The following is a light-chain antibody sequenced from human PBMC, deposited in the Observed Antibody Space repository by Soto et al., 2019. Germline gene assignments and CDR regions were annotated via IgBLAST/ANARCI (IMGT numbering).Light chain of an antibody. V-gene: IGLV2-8*01. J-gene: IGLJ1*01. CDR1: SSDVGLYNY. CDR3: GTWDSSLSIFV. CDR2: EVS. Sequence: QSVLTQPPSASGSPGQSVTISCTGTSSDVGLYNYVSWYQQHPGKAPKLMIYEVSKRPSGVPDRFSGSKSGTSATLGITGLQTGDEADYYCGTWDSSLSIFVFGTGTKLTVL.